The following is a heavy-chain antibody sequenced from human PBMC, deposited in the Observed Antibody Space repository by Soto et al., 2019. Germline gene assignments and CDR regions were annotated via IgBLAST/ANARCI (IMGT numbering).Heavy chain of an antibody. J-gene: IGHJ6*02. V-gene: IGHV1-69*12. CDR3: ARDRIGVGTYYCGMDV. CDR2: IIPTFGTG. D-gene: IGHD3-3*01. CDR1: GGIFGSYA. Sequence: QVQLAQSGAEVKKPGSSVKVSCKASGGIFGSYAISWVRQAPGQGLEWMGGIIPTFGTGNYAQKVQGRVTSTAHPTTPTAYMALSSLRSEDTALYYCARDRIGVGTYYCGMDVWGQWTTVTVSS.